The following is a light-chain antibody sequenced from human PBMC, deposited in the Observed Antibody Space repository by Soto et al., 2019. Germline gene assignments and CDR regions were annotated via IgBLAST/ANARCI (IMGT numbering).Light chain of an antibody. V-gene: IGKV2-28*01. CDR3: LQAIQTPPALT. J-gene: IGKJ4*01. Sequence: DIVMTQSPLSLPVTPGEPASISCRSSQSLLHSNGYNYLDWYLQKPGHAPQLLIYLGSNRASGVPDRFSGSGSGTDFTLKISRVEAEDVGVYYCLQAIQTPPALTFGGGNKVEIK. CDR1: QSLLHSNGYNY. CDR2: LGS.